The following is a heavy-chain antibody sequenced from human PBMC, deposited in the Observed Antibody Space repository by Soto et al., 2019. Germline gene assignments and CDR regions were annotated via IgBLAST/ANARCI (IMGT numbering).Heavy chain of an antibody. CDR3: VRGGAAVGPSTPFEY. V-gene: IGHV1-46*03. CDR2: IDPSGSGT. CDR1: GYTFSYHY. Sequence: ASVKVSCKASGYTFSYHYMHCVRQAPGQGLEWMGVIDPSGSGTAYAQKFQGRVTITRDTSTSTMYMFLSSLGSEDTAVYYCVRGGAAVGPSTPFEYWGQGTLVTVSS. D-gene: IGHD1-26*01. J-gene: IGHJ4*02.